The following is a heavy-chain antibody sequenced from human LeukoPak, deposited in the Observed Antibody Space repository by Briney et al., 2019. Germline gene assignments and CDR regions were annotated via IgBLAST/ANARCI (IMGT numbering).Heavy chain of an antibody. V-gene: IGHV1-2*06. CDR1: GYTFIDYY. CDR3: ARGAKNY. J-gene: IGHJ4*02. D-gene: IGHD2/OR15-2a*01. Sequence: ASVKVSCKASGYTFIDYYIHWVRQAPGQGLEWLGRINPNNSDTNFAQIFQGRVTLTTDTSVNTTYLELNKLTPDDTAIYYCARGAKNYWGQGTLITVS. CDR2: INPNNSDT.